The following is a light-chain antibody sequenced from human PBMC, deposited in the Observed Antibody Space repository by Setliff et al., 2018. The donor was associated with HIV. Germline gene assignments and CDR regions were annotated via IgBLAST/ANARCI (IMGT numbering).Light chain of an antibody. CDR3: CSFAGDTIYVL. CDR1: SSDIGNSNL. J-gene: IGLJ2*01. V-gene: IGLV2-23*01. Sequence: ALAQPASVSGSPGQSITISCTGTSSDIGNSNLVSWYQQHPGKAPKLIIYEATQRPSGFSNRFSGSKSGNTASLTISGLQAEDEADYYCCSFAGDTIYVLFGGGTKVTVL. CDR2: EAT.